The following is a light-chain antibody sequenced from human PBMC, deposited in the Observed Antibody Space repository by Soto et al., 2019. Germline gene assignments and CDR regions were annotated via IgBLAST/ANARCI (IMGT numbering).Light chain of an antibody. CDR3: QQYHNWYT. Sequence: EIVMTQSPATLSVSPGERATLSCRASQNIGSNLAWFQQKPGQGPRFLIYGASTRATGIPARFSGSGSGIEFTLTISSLQSEDFAVYYCQQYHNWYTFGQGTKLEIK. V-gene: IGKV3-15*01. CDR2: GAS. J-gene: IGKJ2*01. CDR1: QNIGSN.